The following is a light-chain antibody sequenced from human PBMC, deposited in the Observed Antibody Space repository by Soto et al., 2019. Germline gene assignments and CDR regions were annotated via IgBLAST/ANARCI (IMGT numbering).Light chain of an antibody. CDR3: QQRGHWPRT. Sequence: EIVMTQSPATLSVYPGGRATLSCRASQSISDTLAWYQQKPGQAPRLLIHGASTRATGFPARLSGSGSGTDFTLTISSLEPEDFAVYYCQQRGHWPRTFGQGTKVDIK. CDR2: GAS. CDR1: QSISDT. J-gene: IGKJ1*01. V-gene: IGKV3-15*01.